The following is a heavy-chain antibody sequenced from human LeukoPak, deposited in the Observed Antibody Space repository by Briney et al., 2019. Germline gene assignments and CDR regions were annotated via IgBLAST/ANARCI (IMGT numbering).Heavy chain of an antibody. CDR2: ISVYNGNT. CDR3: ARDGRDLGYYDSSGYWE. V-gene: IGHV1-18*01. CDR1: GYTFTTYG. D-gene: IGHD3-22*01. Sequence: ASVKVSCKASGYTFTTYGISWVRQAPGQGLEWMGWISVYNGNTNYAQKFQGRVTITADESTSTAYMELSSLRSEDTAVYYCARDGRDLGYYDSSGYWEWGQGTLVTVSS. J-gene: IGHJ4*02.